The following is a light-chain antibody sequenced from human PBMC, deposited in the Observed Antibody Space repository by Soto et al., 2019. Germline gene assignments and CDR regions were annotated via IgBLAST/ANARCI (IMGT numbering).Light chain of an antibody. CDR2: DAS. J-gene: IGKJ5*01. Sequence: EVVLTQSPGTLSLSPGERATISCRASQSVNSDLAWYHQKPGQAPRLLISDASNRATGIPDRFSGTGSGTDFTLTISRREPGDFAVYYCQQYAVSPITFGQGTRLDIK. CDR3: QQYAVSPIT. V-gene: IGKV3-20*01. CDR1: QSVNSD.